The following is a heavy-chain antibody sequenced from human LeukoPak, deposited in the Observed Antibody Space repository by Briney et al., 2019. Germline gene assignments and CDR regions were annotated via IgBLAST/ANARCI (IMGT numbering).Heavy chain of an antibody. V-gene: IGHV4-4*07. D-gene: IGHD3-10*01. CDR1: GGSISSYY. CDR3: ARDSGTTEEVKFDP. CDR2: IYGSGTT. Sequence: SETLSLTCTVSGGSISSYYWSWIRQPPGKGLEWIGRIYGSGTTTYNPSLKSRVSMSIDTSKNQFSLKLMSVTAADTAVYYCARDSGTTEEVKFDPWGQGTLVTVSS. J-gene: IGHJ5*02.